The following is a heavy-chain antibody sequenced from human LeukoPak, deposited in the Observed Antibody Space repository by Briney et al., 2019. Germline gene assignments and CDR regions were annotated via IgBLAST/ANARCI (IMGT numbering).Heavy chain of an antibody. CDR1: GFTFSRYS. D-gene: IGHD2-2*01. CDR3: ARTPIVPAAWIGWYFDY. CDR2: ITTSSSTI. J-gene: IGHJ4*02. V-gene: IGHV3-48*01. Sequence: GGSLRLSCAASGFTFSRYSMNWVRQVPGKGLEWVSYITTSSSTIYYADSVKGRFTISRDNAKNSLYLQMNSLRAEDTAVYYCARTPIVPAAWIGWYFDYWGQGTLVTVSS.